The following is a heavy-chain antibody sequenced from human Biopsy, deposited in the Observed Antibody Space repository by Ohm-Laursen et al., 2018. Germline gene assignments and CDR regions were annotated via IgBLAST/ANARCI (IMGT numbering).Heavy chain of an antibody. D-gene: IGHD2-15*01. CDR3: AREAIGYQLPCDD. CDR1: GGPFSSYA. CDR2: IIPILRTT. Sequence: SVKVSCKVSGGPFSSYAVTCVRQAPGQGLEWMGRIIPILRTTTYAPKFQGRVTFTADKSSSTAYLELSSLTSEDTAMFYCAREAIGYQLPCDDWGQGTLVTVSS. V-gene: IGHV1-69*04. J-gene: IGHJ4*02.